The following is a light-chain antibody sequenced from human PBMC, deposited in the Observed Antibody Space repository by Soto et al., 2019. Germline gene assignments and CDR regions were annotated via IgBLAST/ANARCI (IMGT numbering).Light chain of an antibody. V-gene: IGKV1-13*02. CDR3: QQSYSSPPT. CDR1: QGINSD. J-gene: IGKJ1*01. Sequence: AIQLTQSPSSLSASVGDRVDITCRASQGINSDLAWYQQKPGKAPKLLIFAAFSLENGVPSRFSGSGSGADFTLTISSLQPEDFATYYCQQSYSSPPTFGQGTKVDI. CDR2: AAF.